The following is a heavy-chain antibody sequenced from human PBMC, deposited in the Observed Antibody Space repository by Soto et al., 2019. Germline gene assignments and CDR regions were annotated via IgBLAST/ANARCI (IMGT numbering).Heavy chain of an antibody. CDR3: ARGKREYDFWSGYGPMDAFDI. CDR1: GGSVSSGSYY. CDR2: IYYSGST. D-gene: IGHD3-3*01. J-gene: IGHJ3*02. V-gene: IGHV4-61*01. Sequence: SETLSLTCTVSGGSVSSGSYYWSWIRQPPGKGLEWIGYIYYSGSTNYNPSLKSRVTISVDTCKNQFSLKLSSVTAADTAVYYCARGKREYDFWSGYGPMDAFDIWSQGTMVTVS.